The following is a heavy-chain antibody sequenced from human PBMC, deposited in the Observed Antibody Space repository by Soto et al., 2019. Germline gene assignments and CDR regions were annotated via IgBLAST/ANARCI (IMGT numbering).Heavy chain of an antibody. CDR3: ARDPHCSSTSCFHYYYGMDV. CDR2: ISSSGSTI. D-gene: IGHD2-2*01. Sequence: GGSLRLSCAASGFTFSSYEITWVRQAPGTGLEWVSYISSSGSTIYYADSVKGRFTISRDNAKNSLYLQMNSLRAKDTAVYYCARDPHCSSTSCFHYYYGMDVWGQGTTVTVSS. V-gene: IGHV3-48*03. CDR1: GFTFSSYE. J-gene: IGHJ6*02.